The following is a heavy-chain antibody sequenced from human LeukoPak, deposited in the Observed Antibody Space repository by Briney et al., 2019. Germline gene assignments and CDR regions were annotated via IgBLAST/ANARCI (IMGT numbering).Heavy chain of an antibody. CDR1: GFTFSSYS. V-gene: IGHV3-21*01. J-gene: IGHJ3*02. CDR2: ISSSSSYI. Sequence: GGSLRLSCAASGFTFSSYSMNWVRQAPGKGLEWVSSISSSSSYIYYADSVKGRFTISRDNAKNSLYLQMNSLRAEDTAVYYCARDHNYYYDSSGYYGDAFDIWGQGTMVTVSS. D-gene: IGHD3-22*01. CDR3: ARDHNYYYDSSGYYGDAFDI.